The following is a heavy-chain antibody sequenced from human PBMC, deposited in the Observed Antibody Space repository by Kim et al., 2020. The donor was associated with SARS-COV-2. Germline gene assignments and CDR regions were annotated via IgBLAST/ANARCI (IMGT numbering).Heavy chain of an antibody. CDR2: T. CDR3: ARGAVSSAGGDF. V-gene: IGHV4-31*02. Sequence: TYSNSSLKSRVTISVDTSKNQFSLGLASVTAADTAVYYCARGAVSSAGGDFWGQGTLVTVSS. D-gene: IGHD3-16*01. J-gene: IGHJ4*02.